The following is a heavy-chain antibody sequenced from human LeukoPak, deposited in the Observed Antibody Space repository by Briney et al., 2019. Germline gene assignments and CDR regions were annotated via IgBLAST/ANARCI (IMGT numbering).Heavy chain of an antibody. CDR2: IHHSGST. CDR1: GYSISSDYY. J-gene: IGHJ3*02. CDR3: ARETIDITVIVVVRMGDAFDI. V-gene: IGHV4-38-2*02. Sequence: SETLSLTCTVSGYSISSDYYWGWIRQPPGKGLEWIGSIHHSGSTYYNPSLKSRVTISVDTSKNQFSLRLSSVTAADTAVYYCARETIDITVIVVVRMGDAFDIWGQGTVVTVSS. D-gene: IGHD3-22*01.